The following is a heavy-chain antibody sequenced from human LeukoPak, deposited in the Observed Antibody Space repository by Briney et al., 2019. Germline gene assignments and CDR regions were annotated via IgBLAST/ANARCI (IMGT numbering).Heavy chain of an antibody. Sequence: PSETLSLTCAVSGYSISSGYYWGWIRQPPGKGLEWIGSIYHSGSTYYNPSLKSRVTISVDTPKNQFSLKLSSVTAADTAVYYCARSFLRRYFDYWGQGTLVTVSS. J-gene: IGHJ4*02. V-gene: IGHV4-38-2*01. CDR1: GYSISSGYY. CDR3: ARSFLRRYFDY. CDR2: IYHSGST. D-gene: IGHD3-3*01.